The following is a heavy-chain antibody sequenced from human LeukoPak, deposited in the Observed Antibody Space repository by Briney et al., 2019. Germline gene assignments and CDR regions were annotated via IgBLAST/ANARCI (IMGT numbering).Heavy chain of an antibody. J-gene: IGHJ4*02. CDR3: TRDQTPYY. Sequence: GGSLRLSCTGSGFTFGDYAMTWVRQAPGKGLEWVGFIRSKIYGGTPEYAASVKGRFTISRDDSKGVAYLQMDSLTTEDTAVYYCTRDQTPYYWGRGTLVTVSS. CDR1: GFTFGDYA. V-gene: IGHV3-49*04. CDR2: IRSKIYGGTP.